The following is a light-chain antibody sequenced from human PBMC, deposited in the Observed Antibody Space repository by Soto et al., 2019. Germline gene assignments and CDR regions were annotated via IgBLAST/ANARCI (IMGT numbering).Light chain of an antibody. CDR3: QSYDSSLHVV. Sequence: QSVLTQPPSVSGAPGQRVTISCTGSSSNIGAGYDVHWYQQLPGTAPKLLIYGNSNRPLGVPDRFSGSKSGTSASLAITGXXXXXXXXXXXQSYDSSLHVVFGGGTKLTXL. CDR1: SSNIGAGYD. J-gene: IGLJ2*01. V-gene: IGLV1-40*01. CDR2: GNS.